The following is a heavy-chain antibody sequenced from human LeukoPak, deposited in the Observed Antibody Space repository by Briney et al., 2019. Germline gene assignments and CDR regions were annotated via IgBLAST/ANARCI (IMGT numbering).Heavy chain of an antibody. J-gene: IGHJ5*02. CDR3: ARDSSSWDNWFDP. Sequence: SETLSLTCNVSGDTIISTTYCWVWIRQPPGKGLEWIGSIYSSGTTYYNASLKGRVTILVDTSKNQFSLKLSSVTAADTAVYYCARDSSSWDNWFDPWGQGTLVTVSS. CDR1: GDTIISTTYC. V-gene: IGHV4-39*07. CDR2: IYSSGTT. D-gene: IGHD6-13*01.